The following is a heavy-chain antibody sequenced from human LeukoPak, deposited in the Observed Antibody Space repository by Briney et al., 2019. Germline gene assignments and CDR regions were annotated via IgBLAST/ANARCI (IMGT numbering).Heavy chain of an antibody. CDR1: GGSISSGGYY. J-gene: IGHJ3*02. V-gene: IGHV4-31*03. CDR3: ARDRDYGSVRNAFDI. D-gene: IGHD3-10*01. CDR2: IYYSGST. Sequence: ASETLSLTCTVSGGSISSGGYYWSWIRQHPGKGLEWIGYIYYSGSTYYNPSLKSRVTISVDTSKNQFSLKLSSVTAADTAVYYCARDRDYGSVRNAFDIWGQGTMVIVSS.